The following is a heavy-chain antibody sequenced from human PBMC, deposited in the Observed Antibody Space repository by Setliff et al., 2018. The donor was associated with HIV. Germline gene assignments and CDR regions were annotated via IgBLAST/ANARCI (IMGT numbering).Heavy chain of an antibody. V-gene: IGHV3-74*01. Sequence: PGGSLRLSCVASGFTFSSYWMHWVRQVPGKGLVWVSRINSYGGSSTYADSVKGRFTISRDNFKNTLYLQMDSLRAEDTAVYYCARREIRGYINGVSAFNIWGQGTMVTVSS. CDR2: INSYGGSS. J-gene: IGHJ3*02. D-gene: IGHD2-8*01. CDR3: ARREIRGYINGVSAFNI. CDR1: GFTFSSYW.